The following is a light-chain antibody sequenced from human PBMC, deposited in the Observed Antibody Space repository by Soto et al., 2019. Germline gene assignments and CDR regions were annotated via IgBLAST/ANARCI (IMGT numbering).Light chain of an antibody. Sequence: EIVLTQSTATLSLSPGERATLSCRASQNVSTYLAWYQQKPGQAPRLLIYDASNRATGIPARFSGSGSGTDFTLTISSLEPEDFAVYYCQQRTNWLTFGPGTKVDIK. V-gene: IGKV3-11*01. CDR1: QNVSTY. CDR2: DAS. J-gene: IGKJ3*01. CDR3: QQRTNWLT.